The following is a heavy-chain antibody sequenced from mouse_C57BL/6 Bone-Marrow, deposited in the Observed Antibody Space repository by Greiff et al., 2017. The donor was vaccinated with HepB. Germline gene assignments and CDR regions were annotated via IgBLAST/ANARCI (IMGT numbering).Heavy chain of an antibody. J-gene: IGHJ4*01. CDR1: GFTFSDYG. CDR3: ARPGITTVVHYYAMDY. CDR2: ISSGSSTI. V-gene: IGHV5-17*01. Sequence: EVKVVESGGGLVKPGGSLKLSCAASGFTFSDYGMHWVRQAPEKGLEWVAYISSGSSTIYYADTVKGRFTISRDNAKNTLFLQMTSLRSEDTAMYYCARPGITTVVHYYAMDYWGQGTSVTVSS. D-gene: IGHD1-1*01.